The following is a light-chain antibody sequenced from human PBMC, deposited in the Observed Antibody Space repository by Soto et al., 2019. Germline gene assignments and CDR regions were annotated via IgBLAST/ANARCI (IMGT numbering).Light chain of an antibody. CDR1: QSVSSSY. V-gene: IGKV3-20*01. Sequence: MLLRRSPCTLSLXPGXGXXXXXXASQSVSSSYLAWYQQKPGQAPRLLIYGASSRATGIPDRFSGSGSGTDFTLTISRLEPEDFAVYYCQQYGSSPPFGQGTKVDIK. J-gene: IGKJ1*01. CDR3: QQYGSSPP. CDR2: GAS.